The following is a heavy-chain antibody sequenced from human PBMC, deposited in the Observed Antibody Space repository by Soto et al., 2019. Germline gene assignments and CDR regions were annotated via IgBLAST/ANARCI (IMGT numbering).Heavy chain of an antibody. J-gene: IGHJ6*02. CDR3: VKENGATIKKLTMEA. D-gene: IGHD2-15*01. Sequence: GGSMRLSCVTSGLTFITYDMNWVRQAPGKGLEWISYINNDSTTIYYADSVKDRFIISRDNTRSSLYFQMTSLREEDTGVFYCVKENGATIKKLTMEAWGQGATVTVSS. CDR2: INNDSTTI. V-gene: IGHV3-48*02. CDR1: GLTFITYD.